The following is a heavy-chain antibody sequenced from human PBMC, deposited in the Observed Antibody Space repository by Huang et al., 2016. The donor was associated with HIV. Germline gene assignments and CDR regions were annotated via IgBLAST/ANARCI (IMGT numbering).Heavy chain of an antibody. J-gene: IGHJ4*02. Sequence: QVHLVQSGPEVKKPGASVKVSCKASGYTFTSFGISWVRQAPGQGLEWMGRISAHKGDTKYAQKFRVRVTMTTDTSTRTAHMELRSLRSDDSAVYYCVVDDTSGYFSSDYWGQGTLVTVSS. CDR1: GYTFTSFG. V-gene: IGHV1-18*04. D-gene: IGHD3-22*01. CDR2: ISAHKGDT. CDR3: VVDDTSGYFSSDY.